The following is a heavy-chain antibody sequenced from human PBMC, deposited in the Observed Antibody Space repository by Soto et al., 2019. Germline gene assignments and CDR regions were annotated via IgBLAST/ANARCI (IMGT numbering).Heavy chain of an antibody. J-gene: IGHJ2*01. Sequence: ASVKVSCKASGYTFTSYDINWVRQATGQGLEWMGWMNPNSGNTGYAQKFQGRVTMTRNTSISTAYMELSSLRSEDTAVYYCARTRQEWLVRLTPFDLWGRGTLVTVSS. CDR1: GYTFTSYD. D-gene: IGHD6-19*01. CDR3: ARTRQEWLVRLTPFDL. V-gene: IGHV1-8*01. CDR2: MNPNSGNT.